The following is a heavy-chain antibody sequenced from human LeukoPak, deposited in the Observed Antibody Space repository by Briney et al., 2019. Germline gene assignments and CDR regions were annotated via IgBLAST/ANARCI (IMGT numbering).Heavy chain of an antibody. Sequence: ASVKVSCKASGYTFSSYDINWVRQATGQGLEWMGWMNPITGNTGYAQKFQGRVTITRNTSISTAYMELSSLRSEDTAVYYCARGIRDFWSGYYTFDYWGQGTLVTVSS. D-gene: IGHD3-3*01. CDR2: MNPITGNT. CDR3: ARGIRDFWSGYYTFDY. J-gene: IGHJ4*02. CDR1: GYTFSSYD. V-gene: IGHV1-8*03.